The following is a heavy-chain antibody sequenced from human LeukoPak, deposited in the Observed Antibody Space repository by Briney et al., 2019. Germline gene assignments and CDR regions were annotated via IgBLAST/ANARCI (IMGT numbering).Heavy chain of an antibody. D-gene: IGHD2-2*01. V-gene: IGHV1-8*01. CDR3: ATDVVPAAIPNY. J-gene: IGHJ4*02. CDR1: GYTFTSHD. CDR2: MNPNSGDM. Sequence: ASVKVSCKASGYTFTSHDINWVRQATGQGLEWMGWMNPNSGDMGYAQKFQGRVTMTEDTSTDTAYMELSSLRSEDTAVYYCATDVVPAAIPNYWGQGTLVTVSS.